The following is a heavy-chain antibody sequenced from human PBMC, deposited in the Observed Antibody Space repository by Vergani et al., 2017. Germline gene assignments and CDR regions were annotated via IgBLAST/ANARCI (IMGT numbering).Heavy chain of an antibody. V-gene: IGHV5-51*01. CDR1: GYSFTSYW. D-gene: IGHD2-2*01. Sequence: EVQLVQSGAEVKKPGESLKISCKGSGYSFTSYWIGWVRQMPGKGLEWMASIYPDDSNTRYSPSFQGQVTISADKSISTAYLQWSSLKASDPAVYYCARHLVEVVPAASRDYYMDVWGKGTTVTVS. CDR3: ARHLVEVVPAASRDYYMDV. CDR2: IYPDDSNT. J-gene: IGHJ6*03.